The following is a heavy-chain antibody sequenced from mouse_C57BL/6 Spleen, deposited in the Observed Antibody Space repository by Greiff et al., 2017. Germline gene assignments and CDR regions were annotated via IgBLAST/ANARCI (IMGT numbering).Heavy chain of an antibody. Sequence: EVKLMESGGGLVKPGGSLKLSCAASGFTFSDYGMHWVRQAPEKGLEWVAYISSGSSTIYYADTVKGRFTISRDNAKNTLFLQMTSRRSEDTAMYYCAREYSPYAMDYWGQGTSVTVSS. V-gene: IGHV5-17*01. D-gene: IGHD1-3*01. CDR1: GFTFSDYG. J-gene: IGHJ4*01. CDR2: ISSGSSTI. CDR3: AREYSPYAMDY.